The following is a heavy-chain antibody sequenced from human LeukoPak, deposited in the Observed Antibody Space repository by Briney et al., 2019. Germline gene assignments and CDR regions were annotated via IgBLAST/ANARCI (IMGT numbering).Heavy chain of an antibody. J-gene: IGHJ4*02. D-gene: IGHD3-10*01. CDR1: GFTFSSYT. CDR2: ISGSGGTT. CDR3: AKCVTLVRGFDY. V-gene: IGHV3-23*01. Sequence: GGSLRLSCAASGFTFSSYTMSWVRQAPGKGLEWVSVISGSGGTTYYTDSVMGRFTISRDNSKNTVYLQMNSLRAEDTAVYYCAKCVTLVRGFDYWGQGTLVTVSS.